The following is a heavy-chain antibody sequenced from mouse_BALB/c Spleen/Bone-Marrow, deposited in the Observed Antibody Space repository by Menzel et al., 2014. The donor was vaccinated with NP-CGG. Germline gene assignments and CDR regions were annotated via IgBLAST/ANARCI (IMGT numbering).Heavy chain of an antibody. D-gene: IGHD1-1*01. CDR2: IYPGSGNT. V-gene: IGHV1-84*02. CDR1: GYTFTDYC. J-gene: IGHJ1*01. CDR3: ARPPYYYGSRPYWYFDV. Sequence: LMESGPELVKPGASVKISCKASGYTFTDYCINWVKQKPGQGLEWIGWIYPGSGNTQYNEKFKGKATLTVDTSPNTAYMQLSSLTSEGTAVYFCARPPYYYGSRPYWYFDVWGAGTTVTASS.